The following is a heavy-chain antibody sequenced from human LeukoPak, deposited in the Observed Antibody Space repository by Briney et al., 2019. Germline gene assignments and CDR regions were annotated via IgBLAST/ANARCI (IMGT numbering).Heavy chain of an antibody. J-gene: IGHJ4*02. D-gene: IGHD6-19*01. CDR2: IYSGGST. Sequence: GGSLRLSCAASGITFSSNAMSWVRQAPGKGLQWVSVIYSGGSTFYADSVKGRFTISRDNSKNTLYLQMNSLRAEDTAVYYCARGLPGAVALDYWGQGTLVTVSS. V-gene: IGHV3-66*01. CDR3: ARGLPGAVALDY. CDR1: GITFSSNA.